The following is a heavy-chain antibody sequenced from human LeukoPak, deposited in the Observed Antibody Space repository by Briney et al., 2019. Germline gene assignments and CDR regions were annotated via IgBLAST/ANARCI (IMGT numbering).Heavy chain of an antibody. V-gene: IGHV3-21*01. CDR1: GFPFSAYS. Sequence: GGSLRLSCAASGFPFSAYSMNWVRQAPGKGLEWVSSISGSSSYMFYADSVKGRFTISRENAKNSLYLQMNSLRAEDTAVYYCAKAYYDSSGYSYYFDYWGQGTLVTVSS. CDR3: AKAYYDSSGYSYYFDY. D-gene: IGHD3-22*01. CDR2: ISGSSSYM. J-gene: IGHJ4*02.